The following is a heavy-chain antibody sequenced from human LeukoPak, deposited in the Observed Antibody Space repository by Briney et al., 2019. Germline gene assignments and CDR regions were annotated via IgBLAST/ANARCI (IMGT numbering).Heavy chain of an antibody. Sequence: GGSLRLSCAASGFTFSSYAFSWVRQAPGKGLEWVSAISGSGGSTYYADSVKGRFTISRDNSKNTLYLQMNSLRAEDTAVYYCAKEGCGGDCYISIDYWGQGTLVTVSS. J-gene: IGHJ4*02. V-gene: IGHV3-23*01. D-gene: IGHD2-21*02. CDR3: AKEGCGGDCYISIDY. CDR1: GFTFSSYA. CDR2: ISGSGGST.